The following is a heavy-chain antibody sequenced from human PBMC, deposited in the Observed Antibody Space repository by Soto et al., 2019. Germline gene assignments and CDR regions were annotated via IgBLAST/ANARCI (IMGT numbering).Heavy chain of an antibody. CDR1: GGSISSGDYY. D-gene: IGHD5-18*01. Sequence: PSETLSLTCTVSGGSISSGDYYWSWIRQPPGKGLEWIGYIYYSGSTYYNPSLKSRVTISVDTSKNQFSLKLSSVTAADTAVYYCARESYGYSYGQEDAFDIWGQGTMVTVSS. V-gene: IGHV4-30-4*01. CDR3: ARESYGYSYGQEDAFDI. J-gene: IGHJ3*02. CDR2: IYYSGST.